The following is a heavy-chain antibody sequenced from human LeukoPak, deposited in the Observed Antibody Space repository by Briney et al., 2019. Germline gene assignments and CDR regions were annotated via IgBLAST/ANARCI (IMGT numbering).Heavy chain of an antibody. D-gene: IGHD5-18*01. CDR1: RFTFSSYS. V-gene: IGHV3-21*01. CDR3: AKHLDKAMVYFDY. J-gene: IGHJ4*02. CDR2: ISSSSSYI. Sequence: GGSLRLSCAASRFTFSSYSMNWVRQAPGKGLEWVSSISSSSSYIYYADSVKGRFTISRDNAKNSLYLQMNSLRAEDTAVYYCAKHLDKAMVYFDYWGQGALVTLSS.